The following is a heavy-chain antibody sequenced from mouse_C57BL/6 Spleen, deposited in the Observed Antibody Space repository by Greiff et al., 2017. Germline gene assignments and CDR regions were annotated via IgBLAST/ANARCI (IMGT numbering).Heavy chain of an antibody. J-gene: IGHJ1*03. CDR1: GYTFTSSW. CDR2: IDPSDSYT. V-gene: IGHV1-59*01. Sequence: QVQLQQPGAELVRPGTSVKLSCKASGYTFTSSWMHWVKQRPGQGLEWIGVIDPSDSYTNYNQKFKGKATLTVDTSSSTAYLQLSSLTSEDSAVYYCARSYYGSSRWYFDVWGTGTTVTVSS. CDR3: ARSYYGSSRWYFDV. D-gene: IGHD1-1*01.